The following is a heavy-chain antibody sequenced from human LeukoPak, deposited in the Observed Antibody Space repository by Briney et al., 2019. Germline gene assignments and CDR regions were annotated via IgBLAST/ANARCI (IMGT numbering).Heavy chain of an antibody. Sequence: SETLSLTCAVYGGSFSGYYWSWIRQPPGKGLEWIGEINHSGSTNYNPSLKSRFTISVDTSKNQFSLKLSSVTAADTAVYYCARSDGYGLVGIWGQGTMVTVSS. J-gene: IGHJ3*02. CDR1: GGSFSGYY. D-gene: IGHD3-10*01. CDR3: ARSDGYGLVGI. CDR2: INHSGST. V-gene: IGHV4-34*01.